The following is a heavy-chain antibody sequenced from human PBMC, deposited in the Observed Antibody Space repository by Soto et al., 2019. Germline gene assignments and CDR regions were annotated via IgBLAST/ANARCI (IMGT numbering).Heavy chain of an antibody. CDR1: GFTFSSYG. CDR2: ISYGGSNK. CDR3: AKETYGPGSYSYSYYYGMDV. V-gene: IGHV3-30*18. Sequence: PGGSLRLSCAASGFTFSSYGMHWVRQAPGKGLEWVAVISYGGSNKYYADSVKGRFTISRDNSKNTLYLQMNSLRAEDTAVYYCAKETYGPGSYSYSYYYGMDVWGQGTTVTVSS. D-gene: IGHD3-10*01. J-gene: IGHJ6*02.